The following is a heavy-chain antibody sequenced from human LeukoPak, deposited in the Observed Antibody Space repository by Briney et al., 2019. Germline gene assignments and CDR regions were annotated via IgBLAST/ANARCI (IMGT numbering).Heavy chain of an antibody. V-gene: IGHV1-18*01. Sequence: ASVKVSCKASGYTFTSYGITWVRQAPGQGLEWMGWISAYNGNTNYAQRLQGRVTMTTDTSTSTAYMELRSLTSDDTAVYYCARVPSGGPFDYWGQGTLVTVSS. CDR1: GYTFTSYG. J-gene: IGHJ4*02. CDR3: ARVPSGGPFDY. D-gene: IGHD2-15*01. CDR2: ISAYNGNT.